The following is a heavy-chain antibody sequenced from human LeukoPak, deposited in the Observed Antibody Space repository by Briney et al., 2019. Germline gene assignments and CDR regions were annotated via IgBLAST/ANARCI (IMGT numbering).Heavy chain of an antibody. CDR1: GFTFSSYS. J-gene: IGHJ5*02. CDR2: ISSSSSYI. V-gene: IGHV3-21*01. CDR3: ARDYSNYVGMYNWFDP. Sequence: GGSLRLSCAASGFTFSSYSMNWVRQAPGKGLEWVSSISSSSSYIYYADSVKGRFTISRDNAKNSLYLQVNSLRAEDTAVYYCARDYSNYVGMYNWFDPWGQGTLVTVSS. D-gene: IGHD4-11*01.